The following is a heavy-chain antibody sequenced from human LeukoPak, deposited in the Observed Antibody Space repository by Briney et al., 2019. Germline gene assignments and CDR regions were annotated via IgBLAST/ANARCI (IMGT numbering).Heavy chain of an antibody. CDR1: GFTFSSYA. Sequence: PGGSLRLSCAASGFTFSSYAMSWVRQAPGKGLEWVSAISGSGGSTYYADSVKGRFTISRDNSKNSLYLQMNSLRAEDTAVYYCARDLLISGSYPGFDYWGQGTLVTVSS. V-gene: IGHV3-23*01. CDR2: ISGSGGST. J-gene: IGHJ4*02. CDR3: ARDLLISGSYPGFDY. D-gene: IGHD1-26*01.